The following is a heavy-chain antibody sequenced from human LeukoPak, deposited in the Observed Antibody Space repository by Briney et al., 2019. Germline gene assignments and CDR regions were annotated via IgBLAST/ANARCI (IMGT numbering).Heavy chain of an antibody. J-gene: IGHJ4*02. CDR1: GFTFSTYW. Sequence: PGGSLRLSCAASGFTFSTYWMTWVRQAPGKGLEWVANIKPDGSQIYYVDSVKGRFTISRDNAKNSLYLQMNSLRAEDTAVYYCATYDSTGYRYWGQGTLVTVSS. CDR3: ATYDSTGYRY. CDR2: IKPDGSQI. D-gene: IGHD3-22*01. V-gene: IGHV3-7*01.